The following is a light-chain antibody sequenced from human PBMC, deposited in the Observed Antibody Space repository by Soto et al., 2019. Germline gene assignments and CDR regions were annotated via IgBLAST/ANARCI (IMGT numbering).Light chain of an antibody. J-gene: IGKJ4*01. CDR2: WAS. Sequence: DIVMTQSPDSLAVSLGERATIHCKSSQSILYSSNNKNYLTWYQQKPGQPPKLLIYWASTQESGVPDRFSGSGSGTDFTLTISSLQAEDVAVYYCQQYYSIPLSFGGGTKVEIK. CDR1: QSILYSSNNKNY. V-gene: IGKV4-1*01. CDR3: QQYYSIPLS.